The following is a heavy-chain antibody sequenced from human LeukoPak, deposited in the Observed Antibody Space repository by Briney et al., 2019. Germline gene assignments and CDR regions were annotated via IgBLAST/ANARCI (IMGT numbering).Heavy chain of an antibody. CDR1: GGYIGSSNYF. D-gene: IGHD6-19*01. Sequence: SETLSLTCTVCGGYIGSSNYFWGWIRQPPGKGLEWIGSISYSGNTYYNPYLKTRVSIYADTSKNYLSLELNSMTAADSAVYYCARRRVAGIISHAFDIWGQGTLVTVSS. CDR3: ARRRVAGIISHAFDI. V-gene: IGHV4-39*02. CDR2: ISYSGNT. J-gene: IGHJ3*02.